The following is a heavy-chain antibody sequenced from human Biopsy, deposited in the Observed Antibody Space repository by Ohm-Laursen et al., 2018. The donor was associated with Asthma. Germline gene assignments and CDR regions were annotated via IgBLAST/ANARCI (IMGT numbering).Heavy chain of an antibody. CDR2: HDHEEGGT. J-gene: IGHJ4*02. CDR3: ASDFPKDYVRYNFQF. V-gene: IGHV1-24*01. Sequence: SVKASCKISGYSLTDLSMHWVRQAPGQGLEWMGGHDHEEGGTVNARRFQGRVTMTEDTSTDTAYMELSSLSSDDTAVYYCASDFPKDYVRYNFQFWGQGTLVTVSS. CDR1: GYSLTDLS. D-gene: IGHD4-17*01.